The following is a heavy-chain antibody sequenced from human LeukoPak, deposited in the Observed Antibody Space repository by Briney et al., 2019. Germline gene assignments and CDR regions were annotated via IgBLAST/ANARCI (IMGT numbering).Heavy chain of an antibody. Sequence: SETLSLTCSVSGGSISSSSYYWGWIRQPPGKGLEYIGSFSYSGSTYYNPSLKSRVTISVDTSKNQFSLKLSSVTAADTAVYYCAREADYYDSSGYYSRDAFDIWGQGTMVTVSS. CDR1: GGSISSSSYY. J-gene: IGHJ3*02. D-gene: IGHD3-22*01. CDR3: AREADYYDSSGYYSRDAFDI. V-gene: IGHV4-39*07. CDR2: FSYSGST.